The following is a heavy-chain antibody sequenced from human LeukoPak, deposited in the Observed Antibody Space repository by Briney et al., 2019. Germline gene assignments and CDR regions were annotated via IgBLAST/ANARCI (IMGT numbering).Heavy chain of an antibody. J-gene: IGHJ4*02. CDR1: GFTFSSYA. V-gene: IGHV3-23*01. CDR2: ISRSGGST. Sequence: GGSLRLSCAASGFTFSSYAMSWVRQAPGKGLEWVSAISRSGGSTYYADYVKGRFTISRDNSKNTLYLQMNSLRAEDTAVYYCAKDRIVVVPAAIPFDYWGQGTLVTVSS. D-gene: IGHD2-2*02. CDR3: AKDRIVVVPAAIPFDY.